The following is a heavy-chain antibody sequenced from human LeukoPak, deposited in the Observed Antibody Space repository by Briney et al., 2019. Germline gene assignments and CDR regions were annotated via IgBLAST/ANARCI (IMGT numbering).Heavy chain of an antibody. CDR3: ARDAVSLAAAGTSDY. V-gene: IGHV3-11*05. J-gene: IGHJ4*02. CDR2: ISSSSSCT. CDR1: GFTFSDYY. D-gene: IGHD6-13*01. Sequence: GGSLRLSCAASGFTFSDYYMSWIRQAPGKGLEWVSYISSSSSCTNYADSVRGRFTISRDNAKNSLYLQMNSLRAEDTAVYYCARDAVSLAAAGTSDYWGQGTLVTVSS.